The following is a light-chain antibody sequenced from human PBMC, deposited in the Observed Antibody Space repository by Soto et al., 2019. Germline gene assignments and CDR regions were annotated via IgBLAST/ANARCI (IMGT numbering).Light chain of an antibody. CDR2: DVS. J-gene: IGLJ2*01. CDR1: SSDVGGYNY. V-gene: IGLV2-14*01. CDR3: SSYTNSSPYVV. Sequence: QSALTQPASVSGSPGQSITISCTGTSSDVGGYNYVSWYQQHPGKAPKLMIYDVSNRPSGVSNRFSGSKSGNTASLTISGLQAEDEADYYCSSYTNSSPYVVFGGGTQLTAL.